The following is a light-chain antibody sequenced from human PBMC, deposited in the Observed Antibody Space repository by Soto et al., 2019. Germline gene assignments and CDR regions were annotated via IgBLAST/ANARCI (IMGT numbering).Light chain of an antibody. CDR3: AVWDQSLTGWV. J-gene: IGLJ3*02. Sequence: QSVLTQPPSASGTPGQSLTISCSGSSSNIGSHFVYWYQHLPGTAPTLLIFRDGQRPSGVPARFFGSKSGTSASLAITGLRSEDEADYYCAVWDQSLTGWVFGGGTK. CDR2: RDG. V-gene: IGLV1-47*01. CDR1: SSNIGSHF.